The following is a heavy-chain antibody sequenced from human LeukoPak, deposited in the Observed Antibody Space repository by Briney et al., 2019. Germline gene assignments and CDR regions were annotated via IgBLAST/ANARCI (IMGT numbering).Heavy chain of an antibody. CDR1: GGSISSSSYY. Sequence: SETLSLTCTVSGGSISSSSYYWGWIRQPPGKGLEWIGSIYYSGSTYYNPSLKSRVTISVDTSKNQFSLKLSSVTAADTAVYYCARLGFLEWLLPSGAFDIWGQETMVTVSS. CDR2: IYYSGST. V-gene: IGHV4-39*01. D-gene: IGHD3-3*01. J-gene: IGHJ3*02. CDR3: ARLGFLEWLLPSGAFDI.